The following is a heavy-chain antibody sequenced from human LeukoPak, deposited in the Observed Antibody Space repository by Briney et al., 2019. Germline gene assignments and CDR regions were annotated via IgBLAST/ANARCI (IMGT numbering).Heavy chain of an antibody. CDR1: GGSIISSNYY. V-gene: IGHV4-39*01. Sequence: SETLSLTCTVSGGSIISSNYYWAWIRQPPGKGLEWIGSIYYSGNTYYNSSLKSRGTISVDTYKNHFSLNLNSVTAADTAVYYCARHAYYDFVTGLFDPWGQGTLVTVSS. CDR3: ARHAYYDFVTGLFDP. J-gene: IGHJ5*02. CDR2: IYYSGNT. D-gene: IGHD3-3*01.